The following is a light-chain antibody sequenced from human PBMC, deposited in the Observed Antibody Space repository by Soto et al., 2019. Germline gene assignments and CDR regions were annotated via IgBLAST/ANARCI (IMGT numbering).Light chain of an antibody. Sequence: QSALTQPASVSGSPGQSITISCTGTSSDVGGYNYVSWYQQHPGKAPKLMIFEVSNRPSGVSNRFSGSKSGNTASLTISGLQAEDEAEYYCSSYTSSSTLVFGEGTKLPVL. CDR3: SSYTSSSTLV. J-gene: IGLJ3*02. V-gene: IGLV2-14*01. CDR1: SSDVGGYNY. CDR2: EVS.